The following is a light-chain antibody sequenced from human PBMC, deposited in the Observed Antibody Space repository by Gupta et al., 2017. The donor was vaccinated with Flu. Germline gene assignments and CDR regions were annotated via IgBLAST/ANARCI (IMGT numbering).Light chain of an antibody. CDR3: QQYGGSPAYT. CDR1: QSVNRRY. Sequence: EIVLTQFPGTLSLSPGESATLSCRASQSVNRRYLTWYQQKPGQTPRPLIYGTSTRATGTPDRFSASGSATDFTLSISSLEPEDFAVYFCQQYGGSPAYTFGQGTKLEIK. J-gene: IGKJ2*01. V-gene: IGKV3-20*01. CDR2: GTS.